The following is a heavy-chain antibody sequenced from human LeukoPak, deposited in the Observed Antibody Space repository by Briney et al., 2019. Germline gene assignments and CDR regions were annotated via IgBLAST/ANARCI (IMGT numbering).Heavy chain of an antibody. Sequence: GGSLSLSCAASGFTVSTNYMSWVRQAPGKGLEWVSAIYSGGSTSYADSVKGRFTISRDSSKNTLYFQMNNLRAEDTAVYYCARVVRMAAGMNYYLDYWGQGTLVTVSS. CDR3: ARVVRMAAGMNYYLDY. J-gene: IGHJ4*02. CDR1: GFTVSTNY. V-gene: IGHV3-53*01. D-gene: IGHD6-13*01. CDR2: IYSGGST.